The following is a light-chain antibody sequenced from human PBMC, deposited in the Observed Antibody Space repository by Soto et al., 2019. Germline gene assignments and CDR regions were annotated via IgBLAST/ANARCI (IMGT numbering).Light chain of an antibody. J-gene: IGKJ4*01. CDR2: DVS. CDR3: MQDVELPFT. Sequence: VLTQTPLSLSVTPGQPASMSCKSSPSLLHRAGQTYLYWYLQKPGQPPQLLICDVSNRFSGVPDRFSASGSGTDFTLEISRVEAEDVGVYYCMQDVELPFTFGGGTKVEIK. V-gene: IGKV2D-29*01. CDR1: PSLLHRAGQTY.